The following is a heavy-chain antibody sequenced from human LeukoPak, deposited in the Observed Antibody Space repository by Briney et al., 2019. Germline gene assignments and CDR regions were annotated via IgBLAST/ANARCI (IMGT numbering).Heavy chain of an antibody. D-gene: IGHD2-21*02. CDR3: ARAPQYCGGDCSPDY. V-gene: IGHV1-2*02. CDR1: GYSFTGYS. Sequence: SVKVSCKASGYSFTGYSMHWARQAPGQGLGWMGWINPNSGDTKYAQKLQGRVTMTTDTSTSTAYMELRSLRSDDTAVYYCARAPQYCGGDCSPDYGGQGTLVTVPS. J-gene: IGHJ4*02. CDR2: INPNSGDT.